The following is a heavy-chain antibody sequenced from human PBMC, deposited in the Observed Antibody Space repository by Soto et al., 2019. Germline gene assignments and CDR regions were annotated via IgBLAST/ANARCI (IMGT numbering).Heavy chain of an antibody. CDR2: ISYDGSNK. CDR3: ARTSSSWIIDY. J-gene: IGHJ4*02. V-gene: IGHV3-30*03. Sequence: QVQLVESGGGVVQPGRSLRLSCAASGFTFSSYGMHWVRLAPGKGLEWVAVISYDGSNKYYADSVKGRFTISRDNSKNTLYLQMNSLRAEDTAVYYCARTSSSWIIDYWGQGTLVTVSS. D-gene: IGHD6-13*01. CDR1: GFTFSSYG.